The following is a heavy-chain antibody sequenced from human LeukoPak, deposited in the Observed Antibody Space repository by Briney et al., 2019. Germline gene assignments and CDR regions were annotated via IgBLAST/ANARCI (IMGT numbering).Heavy chain of an antibody. D-gene: IGHD6-25*01. V-gene: IGHV3-30*03. J-gene: IGHJ4*02. CDR3: ARESSGYYFDY. CDR1: GFTFSSYG. CDR2: ISYDGSNK. Sequence: GGSLRLSCAASGFTFSSYGMHWVRQAPGKGLEWVAVISYDGSNKYYADSVKGRFTISRDDSKNTLYLQMHSLRAEDTAVYYCARESSGYYFDYWGQGTLVTVSS.